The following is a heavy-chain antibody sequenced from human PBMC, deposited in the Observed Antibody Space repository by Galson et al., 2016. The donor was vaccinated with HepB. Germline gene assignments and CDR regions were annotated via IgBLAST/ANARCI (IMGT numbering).Heavy chain of an antibody. CDR2: INPDTGAS. D-gene: IGHD3-10*01. J-gene: IGHJ3*01. Sequence: SVKVSCKASGYSLSDYNLHCVRQAPGQGLEWMGWINPDTGASNCTQRFQGRVFMANDTSISTAYFELGSPGSVDTATYYCAREGVIVMPVSADDAFDLWGQGKMVTV. V-gene: IGHV1-2*02. CDR3: AREGVIVMPVSADDAFDL. CDR1: GYSLSDYN.